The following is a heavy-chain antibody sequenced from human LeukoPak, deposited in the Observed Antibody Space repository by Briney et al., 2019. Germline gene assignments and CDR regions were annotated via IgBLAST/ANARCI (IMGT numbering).Heavy chain of an antibody. J-gene: IGHJ4*02. D-gene: IGHD3-16*02. CDR3: ARISGSYRPFDY. CDR2: IPYDGINE. V-gene: IGHV3-30-3*01. CDR1: GFTFSSYA. Sequence: GGSLRLSCAASGFTFSSYAMHWVRQAPGKGREWVAGIPYDGINEYYADSVKGRFTISRDNSKNTLYLQMNSVRAEDTAVYYCARISGSYRPFDYWGQGTLVTVSS.